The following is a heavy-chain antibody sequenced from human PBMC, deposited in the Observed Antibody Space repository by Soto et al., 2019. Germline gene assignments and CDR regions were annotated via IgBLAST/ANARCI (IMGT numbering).Heavy chain of an antibody. J-gene: IGHJ6*03. CDR2: ISYDGSNK. CDR1: GFTLSSYG. CDR3: ARDHCSSTSCKRGWGYYYYYYMDV. V-gene: IGHV3-30*03. D-gene: IGHD2-2*01. Sequence: GALRLSFSAPGFTLSSYGMPLGRPAPGKGVGGGGVISYDGSNKYYVDSVKGRFTISRDNAKNSLYLQMNSLRAEDTAVYYCARDHCSSTSCKRGWGYYYYYYMDVWGKGTTVTVSS.